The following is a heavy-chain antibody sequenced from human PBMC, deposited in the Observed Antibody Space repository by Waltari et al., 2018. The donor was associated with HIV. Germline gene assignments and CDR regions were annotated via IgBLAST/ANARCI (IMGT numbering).Heavy chain of an antibody. Sequence: QVQLQQWGAGLLKPSETLSLTCAVYGGSFSGYYWSWLRQPPGKGLEGIGEINHSGSTNYNPSLKSRVTISVDTSKNQFSLKLSSVTAADTAVYYCARMKSNSWVRLRGDYSFDYWGQGTLVTVSS. J-gene: IGHJ4*02. CDR2: INHSGST. CDR3: ARMKSNSWVRLRGDYSFDY. CDR1: GGSFSGYY. D-gene: IGHD3-10*01. V-gene: IGHV4-34*01.